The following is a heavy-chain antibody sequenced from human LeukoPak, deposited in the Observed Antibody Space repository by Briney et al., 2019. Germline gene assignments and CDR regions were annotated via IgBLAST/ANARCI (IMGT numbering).Heavy chain of an antibody. V-gene: IGHV3-9*01. J-gene: IGHJ4*02. CDR3: AKDMSYGGNSDIDY. CDR2: ISWNSGII. Sequence: PGRSLRLSCAASGFTFDDYAMHWVRQAPGKGLEWVSGISWNSGIIGYADSVKGRFTISRDNAKNSLYLQMNSLRAEDTALYYCAKDMSYGGNSDIDYWGQGTLVTVSS. CDR1: GFTFDDYA. D-gene: IGHD4-23*01.